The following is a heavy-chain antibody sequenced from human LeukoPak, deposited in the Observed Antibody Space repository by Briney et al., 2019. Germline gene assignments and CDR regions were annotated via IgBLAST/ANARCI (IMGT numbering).Heavy chain of an antibody. CDR1: GGSLRSTSYY. CDR3: GRLFYDFWSGHCYYYMDV. Sequence: SETLSLTCTVSGGSLRSTSYYWGWIRQPPGKGLEWIGSIYYSGSTYYNPSLKSRVTISVDTSKNQFSLKLSSVTAADTAVYYCGRLFYDFWSGHCYYYMDVWGKGTTVTVSS. CDR2: IYYSGST. D-gene: IGHD3-3*01. J-gene: IGHJ6*03. V-gene: IGHV4-39*01.